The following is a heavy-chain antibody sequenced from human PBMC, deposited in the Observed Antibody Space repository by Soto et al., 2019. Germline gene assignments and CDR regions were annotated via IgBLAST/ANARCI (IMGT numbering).Heavy chain of an antibody. Sequence: QVQLVESGGGVVQPGRSLRLSCAVSGFTVSTYGMHWVRQAPGKGLEWVAVISRDGGTKYYADSVKGRFTISREHSTNTLCLEMNGMRGEDMDVYYSTGEVASGYWGQGTLVTVSS. CDR3: TGEVASGY. J-gene: IGHJ4*02. CDR2: ISRDGGTK. CDR1: GFTVSTYG. D-gene: IGHD2-8*02. V-gene: IGHV3-30*03.